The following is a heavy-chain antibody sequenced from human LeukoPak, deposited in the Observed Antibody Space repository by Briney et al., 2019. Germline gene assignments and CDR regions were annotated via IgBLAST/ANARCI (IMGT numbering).Heavy chain of an antibody. CDR3: ARAVGSREAGFDY. CDR1: GYIFANYL. CDR2: IYPADSDT. D-gene: IGHD6-13*01. J-gene: IGHJ4*02. V-gene: IGHV5-51*01. Sequence: PGESLKISCMGSGYIFANYLIAWVRQMPGKGLEWMGIIYPADSDTTYSPSFQGQVTISADKSISTAYLHCSSLKASDTSIYYCARAVGSREAGFDYWGQGTLVTVSS.